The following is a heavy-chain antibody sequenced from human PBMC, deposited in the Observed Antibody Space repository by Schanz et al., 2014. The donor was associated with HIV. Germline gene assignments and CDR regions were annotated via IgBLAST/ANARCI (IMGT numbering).Heavy chain of an antibody. V-gene: IGHV3-21*02. CDR2: ISSNSAYI. CDR3: ARGSWYSSGWYDDYYYYGMDV. CDR1: GFSFSYYG. Sequence: EVQLVESGGRLVKPGGSLRLSCAASGFSFSYYGMNWVRQAPGKGLEWVSSISSNSAYIYYADSLKGRFTISRDNANNSLYLQLNSLSAEDTAVYYCARGSWYSSGWYDDYYYYGMDVWGQGTTVTVSS. J-gene: IGHJ6*02. D-gene: IGHD6-19*01.